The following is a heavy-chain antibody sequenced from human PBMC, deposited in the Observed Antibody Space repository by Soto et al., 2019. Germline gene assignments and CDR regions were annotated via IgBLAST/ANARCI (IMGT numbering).Heavy chain of an antibody. D-gene: IGHD5-12*01. Sequence: PGGSLRLSCAASGFTFSSYAMHWVRQAPGKGLEWVAVISYDGSNKYYADSVKGRFTISRDNSKNTLYLQMNSLRAEDTAVYYCARWGGYDSPLDYWGQGTLVTVS. CDR1: GFTFSSYA. J-gene: IGHJ4*02. CDR3: ARWGGYDSPLDY. V-gene: IGHV3-30-3*01. CDR2: ISYDGSNK.